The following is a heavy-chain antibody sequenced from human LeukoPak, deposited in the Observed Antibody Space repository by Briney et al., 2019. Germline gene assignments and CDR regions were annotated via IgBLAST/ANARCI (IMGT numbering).Heavy chain of an antibody. CDR3: ARRGGYGDLPDAFDI. Sequence: ASVKVSCKASGYTFTGYYMHWVRQAPGQGLEWMGLINPNSGGTNYAQKFQGRVTMTRDTSISTAYMELSRLRSDDTAVYYCARRGGYGDLPDAFDIWGQGTMVTVSS. CDR1: GYTFTGYY. J-gene: IGHJ3*02. D-gene: IGHD4-17*01. V-gene: IGHV1-2*02. CDR2: INPNSGGT.